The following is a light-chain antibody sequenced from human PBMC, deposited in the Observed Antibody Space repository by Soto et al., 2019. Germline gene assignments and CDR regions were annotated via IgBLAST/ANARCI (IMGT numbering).Light chain of an antibody. CDR1: SSDVGGYNY. CDR3: SSYTSSSTVV. Sequence: QSALTQPASVSGSPGQSITVSCTGTSSDVGGYNYVSWYQQHPGKAPKLMIYDVSNRPSGVSNRFSGSKSGNTASLTISWLQAEDEGDYCCSSYTSSSTVVFGGGTKLTVL. J-gene: IGLJ2*01. CDR2: DVS. V-gene: IGLV2-14*01.